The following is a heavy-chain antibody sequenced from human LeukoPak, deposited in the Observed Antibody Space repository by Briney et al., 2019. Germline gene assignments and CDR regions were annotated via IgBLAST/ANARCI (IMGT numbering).Heavy chain of an antibody. CDR2: IKQDGIEK. Sequence: PSETLSLTCTVSGYSISSGYYWGWIRQPPGKGLEWVANIKQDGIEKYYVDSVKGRFTISRDNSKNTLYLQMNSLRAEDTAVYYCAKEGRGVVVVAAAPGSNWFDPWGQGTLVTVSS. V-gene: IGHV3-7*03. D-gene: IGHD2-15*01. J-gene: IGHJ5*02. CDR1: GYSISSGYY. CDR3: AKEGRGVVVVAAAPGSNWFDP.